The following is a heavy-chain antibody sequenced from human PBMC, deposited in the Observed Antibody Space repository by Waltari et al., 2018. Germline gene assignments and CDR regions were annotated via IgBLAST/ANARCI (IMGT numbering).Heavy chain of an antibody. Sequence: EVQLVESGGGLVQPGGSLRLSCAASGFTFSSYSMNWVRQAPGKGLAWVSYISSSSSTIYYADSVKGRFTISRDNAKNSLYLQMNSLRAEDTAVYYCARDLYSSSWYGGYYYYYGMDVWGQGTTVTVSS. CDR2: ISSSSSTI. CDR3: ARDLYSSSWYGGYYYYYGMDV. J-gene: IGHJ6*02. D-gene: IGHD6-13*01. CDR1: GFTFSSYS. V-gene: IGHV3-48*01.